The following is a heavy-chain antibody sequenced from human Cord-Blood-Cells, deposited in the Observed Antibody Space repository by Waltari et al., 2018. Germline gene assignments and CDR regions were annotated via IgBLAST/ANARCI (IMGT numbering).Heavy chain of an antibody. J-gene: IGHJ4*02. CDR2: IYHSGST. V-gene: IGHV4-38-2*01. D-gene: IGHD1-20*01. CDR1: GYSIRSGYY. Sequence: QVQLQESGPGLVKPSETLSLTCAVSGYSIRSGYYWGWIRQPPGKGLEWIGSIYHSGSTYYNPSLKSRVTISVDTSKNQFSLKLSSVTAADTAVYYCARVPLLTGASDYWGQGTLVTVSS. CDR3: ARVPLLTGASDY.